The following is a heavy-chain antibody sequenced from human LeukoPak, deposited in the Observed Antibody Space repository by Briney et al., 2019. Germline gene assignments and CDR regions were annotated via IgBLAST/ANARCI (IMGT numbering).Heavy chain of an antibody. D-gene: IGHD1-26*01. CDR3: ARHRGRSWDWFDP. J-gene: IGHJ5*02. CDR1: GGSISSYY. Sequence: PSETLSLTFTVSGGSISSYYWSWIRQPPGKGLEWIGYIYYSGSTNYNPSLKSRVTISVDTSKNQFSLKLSSVTAADTAVYYCARHRGRSWDWFDPWGQRTLVTVSS. CDR2: IYYSGST. V-gene: IGHV4-59*08.